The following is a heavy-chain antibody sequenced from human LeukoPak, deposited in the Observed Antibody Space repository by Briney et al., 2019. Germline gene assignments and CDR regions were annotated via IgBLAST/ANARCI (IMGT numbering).Heavy chain of an antibody. Sequence: GGSLRLSCAASGFTFSSYSMQWVRQVPGKGLVWVSRINNDGSGTTYADSVKGRFTISRDNAKNTLSLQMNSLRDEDTAVYYCARDEDGPGALIEYWGQGALVTVSS. CDR1: GFTFSSYS. CDR3: ARDEDGPGALIEY. CDR2: INNDGSGT. D-gene: IGHD5-24*01. J-gene: IGHJ4*02. V-gene: IGHV3-74*01.